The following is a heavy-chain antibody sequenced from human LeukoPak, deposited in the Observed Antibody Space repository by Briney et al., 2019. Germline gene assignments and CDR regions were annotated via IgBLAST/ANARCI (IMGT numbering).Heavy chain of an antibody. Sequence: PSETLSLTCAGYGGSFSGYYWSWLRQPAGKGLEWIGRIYTSGSTNYNPSLKSRVTMSVDTSKNQFSLKLSSVTAADTAVYYCASSHYSSSSGLDYWGQGTLVTVSS. CDR3: ASSHYSSSSGLDY. J-gene: IGHJ4*02. CDR2: IYTSGST. D-gene: IGHD6-6*01. CDR1: GGSFSGYY. V-gene: IGHV4-59*10.